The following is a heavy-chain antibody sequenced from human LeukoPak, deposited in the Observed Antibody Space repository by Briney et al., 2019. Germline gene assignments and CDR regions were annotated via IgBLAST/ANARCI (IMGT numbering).Heavy chain of an antibody. Sequence: SETLSLTCAVYAGSSSGYYWSWIRQPPGKGLEWIGEINHSGSTNYNPSLKSRVTISVDTSKNQFSLKLSSVTAADTAVYYCAREPRYCSGGSCAFDPWGQGTLVTVSS. V-gene: IGHV4-34*01. CDR3: AREPRYCSGGSCAFDP. CDR2: INHSGST. CDR1: AGSSSGYY. J-gene: IGHJ5*02. D-gene: IGHD2-15*01.